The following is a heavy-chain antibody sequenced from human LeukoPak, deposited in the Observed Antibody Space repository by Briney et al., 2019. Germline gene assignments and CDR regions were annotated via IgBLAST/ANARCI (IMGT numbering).Heavy chain of an antibody. CDR1: GFTFSSYA. D-gene: IGHD1-26*01. Sequence: PGGSLRLSCAASGFTFSSYAMHWVRQAPGKGLEWVAVISYDGSNKYYADSVKGRFTISRDNSKNTLYLQMNSLRAEDTAVYYCARGEEWELRYHYYCYGMDVWGQGTTVTVSS. V-gene: IGHV3-30*04. CDR2: ISYDGSNK. J-gene: IGHJ6*02. CDR3: ARGEEWELRYHYYCYGMDV.